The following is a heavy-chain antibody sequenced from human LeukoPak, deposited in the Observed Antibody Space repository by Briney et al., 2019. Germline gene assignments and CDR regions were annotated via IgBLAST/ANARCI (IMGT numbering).Heavy chain of an antibody. D-gene: IGHD6-13*01. CDR2: ISTNTGNP. Sequence: ASVKVSCKASGYTFTTYPMNWVRQAPGQGLEWMGWISTNTGNPTYAQGFTRRFVFSLDTSVSTAWLQISGLKAEDTAVYYCARDSYTSSNSYRGRANNWFDPWGQGTLVTVSS. CDR3: ARDSYTSSNSYRGRANNWFDP. CDR1: GYTFTTYP. V-gene: IGHV7-4-1*02. J-gene: IGHJ5*02.